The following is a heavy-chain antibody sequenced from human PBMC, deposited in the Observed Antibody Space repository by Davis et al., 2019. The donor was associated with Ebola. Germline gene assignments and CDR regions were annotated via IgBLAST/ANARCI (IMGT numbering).Heavy chain of an antibody. CDR1: GGSFSGYY. CDR2: INHSGST. V-gene: IGHV4-34*01. CDR3: ARQAFSARRFDL. D-gene: IGHD2/OR15-2a*01. J-gene: IGHJ2*01. Sequence: SETLSLTCAVYGGSFSGYYWSWIRQPPGKGLEWIGEINHSGSTNYNPSLKSRVTISVDTSKNQFFLKLSSVAAADTAVYYCARQAFSARRFDLWGRGTLVTVSS.